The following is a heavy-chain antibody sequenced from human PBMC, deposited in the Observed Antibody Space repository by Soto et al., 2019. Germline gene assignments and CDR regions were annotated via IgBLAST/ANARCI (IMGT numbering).Heavy chain of an antibody. CDR1: GFTFRSYG. J-gene: IGHJ4*02. CDR3: ARDWALNY. Sequence: GGSLRLSCAAAGFTFRSYGMHWVRQAPGTGLEWVAVIWYDGSNKYYADSVKGRFTISRDNSKNTLYLQMNSLRAEDTAVYYCARDWALNYWGQGTLVTVSS. V-gene: IGHV3-33*01. CDR2: IWYDGSNK. D-gene: IGHD3-16*01.